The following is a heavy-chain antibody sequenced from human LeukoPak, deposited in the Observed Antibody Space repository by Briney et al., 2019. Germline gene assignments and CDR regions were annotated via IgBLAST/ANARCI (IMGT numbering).Heavy chain of an antibody. D-gene: IGHD3-10*01. V-gene: IGHV3-74*01. CDR3: ARDLRGSGSLDY. CDR1: EFTFNTYW. J-gene: IGHJ4*02. CDR2: INSDGSST. Sequence: GGSLRLSCAASEFTFNTYWMHWVRQAPGKGLVWVSRINSDGSSTAYADSVKGRFTFSRDNAKNTLYLQMNSLRAEDTAVYYCARDLRGSGSLDYWGQGTLVTVSS.